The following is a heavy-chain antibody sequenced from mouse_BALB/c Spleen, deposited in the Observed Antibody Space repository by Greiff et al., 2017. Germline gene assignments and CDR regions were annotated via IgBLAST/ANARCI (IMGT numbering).Heavy chain of an antibody. Sequence: VMLMESGPGLVAPSQSLSITCTVSGFSLTGYGVNWVRQPPGKGLEWLGMIWGDGSTDYNSALKSRLSISKDNSKSQVFLKMNSLQTDDTARYYCAREGGYYAMDDWGQGTSVTVSS. D-gene: IGHD1-1*02. J-gene: IGHJ4*01. CDR3: AREGGYYAMDD. V-gene: IGHV2-6-7*01. CDR2: IWGDGST. CDR1: GFSLTGYG.